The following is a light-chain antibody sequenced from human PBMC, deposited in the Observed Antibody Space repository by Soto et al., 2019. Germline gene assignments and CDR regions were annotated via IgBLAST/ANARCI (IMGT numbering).Light chain of an antibody. CDR1: QSITYY. J-gene: IGKJ2*01. Sequence: DIQMTQSPSSLSASVGDRVTITCRASQSITYYLNWYQHKPGKAPKLLIYATSSLQAGVPSRFSGSGSGTDFTLTISSLQPEDVATYYCQQSFSSPPYTFGQGTKLEIK. V-gene: IGKV1-39*01. CDR3: QQSFSSPPYT. CDR2: ATS.